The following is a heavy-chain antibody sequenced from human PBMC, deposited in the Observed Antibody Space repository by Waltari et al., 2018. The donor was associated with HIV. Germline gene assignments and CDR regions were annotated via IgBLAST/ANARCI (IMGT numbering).Heavy chain of an antibody. J-gene: IGHJ4*02. CDR3: ARVGVQYSSEFD. CDR1: GYTFTSYA. D-gene: IGHD6-25*01. Sequence: QVQLVQSGAEVKKPGASVKVSCKASGYTFTSYAMHWVRQAPGQRLEWMGWINAGNGNTKYSQKCQGRVTITRDTSASTAYMELSSLRSEDTAVYYCARVGVQYSSEFDWGQGTLVTVSS. CDR2: INAGNGNT. V-gene: IGHV1-3*01.